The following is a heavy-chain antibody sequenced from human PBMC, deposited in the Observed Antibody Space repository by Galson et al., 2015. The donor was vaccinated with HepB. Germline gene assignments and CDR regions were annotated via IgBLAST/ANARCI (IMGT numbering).Heavy chain of an antibody. CDR3: ARRGSDSRYSMDV. CDR1: GYSFTSYW. J-gene: IGHJ6*02. V-gene: IGHV5-51*01. D-gene: IGHD2-21*01. Sequence: QSGAEVTKPGESLKISCKGSGYSFTSYWIGWVRQMPGKGLEWMGIIYPGESDIKYSPSFQGQVTISVDKSITTAYLQWRSLKASDTAIYYCARRGSDSRYSMDVWGQGTTVTVSS. CDR2: IYPGESDI.